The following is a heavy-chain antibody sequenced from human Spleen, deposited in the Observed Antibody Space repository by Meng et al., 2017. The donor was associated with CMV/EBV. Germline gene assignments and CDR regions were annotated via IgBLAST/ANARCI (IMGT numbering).Heavy chain of an antibody. D-gene: IGHD5-12*01. J-gene: IGHJ6*02. CDR2: INPDSDYI. CDR3: ARVERGYSGYDYGDYYYGMDV. Sequence: GESLKISCAASGFTFKTFTMSWVRQAPGRGLEWVSSINPDSDYIQSADSLKGRFTISRDNSKNTLYLQMNSLRAEDTAVYYCARVERGYSGYDYGDYYYGMDVWGQGTTVTVSS. CDR1: GFTFKTFT. V-gene: IGHV3-21*01.